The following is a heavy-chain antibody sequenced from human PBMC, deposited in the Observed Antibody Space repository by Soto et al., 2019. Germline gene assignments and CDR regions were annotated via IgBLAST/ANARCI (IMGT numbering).Heavy chain of an antibody. J-gene: IGHJ6*02. V-gene: IGHV1-24*01. Sequence: GASVKVSCKVSGYTLTELSMHWVRQAPGKGLEWMGGFDPEDGETIYAQKFQGRVTMTEDTSTDTAYMELSSLRSEDTAVYYCATVPRVRIRLSRWDYYYYGMDVWGQGTTVTVSS. D-gene: IGHD3-3*01. CDR2: FDPEDGET. CDR3: ATVPRVRIRLSRWDYYYYGMDV. CDR1: GYTLTELS.